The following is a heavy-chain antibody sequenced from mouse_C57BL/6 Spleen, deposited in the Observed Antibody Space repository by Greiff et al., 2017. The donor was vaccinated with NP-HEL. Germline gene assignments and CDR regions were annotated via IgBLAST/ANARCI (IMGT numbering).Heavy chain of an antibody. V-gene: IGHV5-12*01. Sequence: DVHLVESGGGLVQPGGSLKLSCAASGFTFSDYYMYWVRQTPEKRLEWVAYISNGGGSTYYPDTVKGRFTISRDNAKNTLYLQMSRLKSEDTAMYYCARGATVVGAMDYWGQGTSVTVSS. CDR2: ISNGGGST. CDR3: ARGATVVGAMDY. CDR1: GFTFSDYY. J-gene: IGHJ4*01. D-gene: IGHD1-1*01.